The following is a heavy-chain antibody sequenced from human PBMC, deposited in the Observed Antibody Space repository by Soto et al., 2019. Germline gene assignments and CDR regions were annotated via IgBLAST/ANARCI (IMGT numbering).Heavy chain of an antibody. Sequence: SGGSLRLSCEASGFFFSTYAMNWVRQAPGKGLEWVSAIRSNGGGEYYAESVRGRFIISRDNSINTLYLQMSGLRMEDTAVYYCAHPRGYGVFDAVDIWGQGTMVTVSS. CDR3: AHPRGYGVFDAVDI. CDR1: GFFFSTYA. V-gene: IGHV3-23*01. D-gene: IGHD4-17*01. J-gene: IGHJ3*02. CDR2: IRSNGGGE.